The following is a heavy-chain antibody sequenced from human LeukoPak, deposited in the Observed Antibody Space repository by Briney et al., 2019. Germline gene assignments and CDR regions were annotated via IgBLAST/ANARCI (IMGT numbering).Heavy chain of an antibody. CDR2: ISGSGGAT. Sequence: GGSLRLSCAASGFTFSIYAMSWVRQAPGKGLEWVSAISGSGGATYYADSVKGRFTISRDNSKNTLYLQMNSLRAEDTAVYYCAKDVQWEMTTSSNFDYWGQGTLVTVSS. J-gene: IGHJ4*02. CDR3: AKDVQWEMTTSSNFDY. CDR1: GFTFSIYA. V-gene: IGHV3-23*01. D-gene: IGHD5-24*01.